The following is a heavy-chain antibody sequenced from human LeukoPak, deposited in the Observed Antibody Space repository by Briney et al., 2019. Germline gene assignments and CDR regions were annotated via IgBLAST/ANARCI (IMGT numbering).Heavy chain of an antibody. CDR3: VKDFHNSWTFDY. V-gene: IGHV3-30*02. Sequence: RGSLRLSCAASGFTFSTCGMHWARQAPGKGLEWVAFINDGGNRKDYADSVQGRLTISRDTSKNILYLQMNSLRVEDTAVYYCVKDFHNSWTFDYWGQGTLVTVSS. J-gene: IGHJ4*02. CDR2: INDGGNRK. CDR1: GFTFSTCG. D-gene: IGHD3/OR15-3a*01.